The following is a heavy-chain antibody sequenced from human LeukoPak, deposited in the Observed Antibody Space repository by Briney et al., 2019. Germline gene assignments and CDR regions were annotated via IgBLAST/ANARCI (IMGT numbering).Heavy chain of an antibody. J-gene: IGHJ4*02. Sequence: SETLSLTRTVSGGSISSYYWGWIRQPPGKGLEWIGYISYSGTTNYNPSLKSRVTISVAPSKNQFSLKLRSVTAPDTAVYYCARDSGNYFDYWGEGTLVTVSS. CDR3: ARDSGNYFDY. CDR2: ISYSGTT. V-gene: IGHV4-59*01. CDR1: GGSISSYY. D-gene: IGHD6-25*01.